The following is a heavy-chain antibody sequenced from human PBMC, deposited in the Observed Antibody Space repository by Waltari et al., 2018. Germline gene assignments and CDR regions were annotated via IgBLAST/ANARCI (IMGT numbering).Heavy chain of an antibody. CDR2: RNPDGSGK. Sequence: EVQVVESGGDLVQPGGSLRLSGAASAFTISTFWMGWGRRAPGKGPEWWANRNPDGSGKYYVDSVKGRFSISRDNAKNSLYLQMNSLRAEDTAMYYCVRGVDSWGQGTLVTVSA. CDR1: AFTISTFW. J-gene: IGHJ4*02. CDR3: VRGVDS. V-gene: IGHV3-7*01.